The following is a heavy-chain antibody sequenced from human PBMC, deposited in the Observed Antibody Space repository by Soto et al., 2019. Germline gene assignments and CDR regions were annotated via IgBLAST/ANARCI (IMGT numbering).Heavy chain of an antibody. CDR2: IYYSGST. Sequence: SETLSLTCTVSGGFISSSSYYWGWIRQPPGKGLEWIGSIYYSGSTYYNPSLKSRVTISVDTSKNQFSLKLSSVTAADTAVYYCARKSWGIVVVPAARREAIAAAGTIGSNWFDPWGQGTLVTVSS. V-gene: IGHV4-39*07. CDR1: GGFISSSSYY. D-gene: IGHD2-2*01. J-gene: IGHJ5*02. CDR3: ARKSWGIVVVPAARREAIAAAGTIGSNWFDP.